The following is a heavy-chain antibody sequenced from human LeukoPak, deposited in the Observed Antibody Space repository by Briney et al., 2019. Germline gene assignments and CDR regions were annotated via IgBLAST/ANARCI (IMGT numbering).Heavy chain of an antibody. CDR3: ASNLGQWLFSD. V-gene: IGHV4-59*08. D-gene: IGHD6-19*01. Sequence: SETLSLTCAVYGGSFSGYYWSWIRQPPGKGLEWIGNIYYSGSTNYNPSLKSRVTISVDTSKNQFSLRLSSVTAADTAVYYCASNLGQWLFSDWGQGTLVTVSS. J-gene: IGHJ4*02. CDR2: IYYSGST. CDR1: GGSFSGYY.